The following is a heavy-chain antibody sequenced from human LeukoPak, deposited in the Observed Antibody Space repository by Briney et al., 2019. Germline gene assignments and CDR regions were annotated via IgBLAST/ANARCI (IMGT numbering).Heavy chain of an antibody. Sequence: GGSLRLSCAASGFTFDDFAMHWVRPGPGKGLEWVSLISGDGNRIHYADSVKGRFTISRDNSKNSLYLQMNSLRTEDTALYYCAKAIEPRAAARPYGMDVWGQGTTVTVSS. D-gene: IGHD6-13*01. V-gene: IGHV3-43*02. CDR3: AKAIEPRAAARPYGMDV. CDR2: ISGDGNRI. J-gene: IGHJ6*02. CDR1: GFTFDDFA.